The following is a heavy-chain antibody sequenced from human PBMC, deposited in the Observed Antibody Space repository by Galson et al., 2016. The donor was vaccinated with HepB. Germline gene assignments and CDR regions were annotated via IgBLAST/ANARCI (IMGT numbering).Heavy chain of an antibody. V-gene: IGHV3-9*01. CDR3: AKDKGAIAVAGSTFDY. Sequence: SLRLSCAASGFIFDDFAMHWVRQAPGKGLEWVSGISWNSGSIGYADSVKGRFTISRDNAKNSLYLQMNSLRTEDTALYYCAKDKGAIAVAGSTFDYWGQGTLVTVSS. CDR2: ISWNSGSI. D-gene: IGHD6-19*01. J-gene: IGHJ4*02. CDR1: GFIFDDFA.